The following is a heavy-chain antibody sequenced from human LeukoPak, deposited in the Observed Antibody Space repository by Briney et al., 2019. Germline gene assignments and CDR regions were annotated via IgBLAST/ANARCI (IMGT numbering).Heavy chain of an antibody. V-gene: IGHV1-46*01. Sequence: ASVKVSCKASGYTFTSYYMHWVRQAPGQGLEWMGIINPSGGSTSYAQKFQGRVAMTRDMSTSTVYMELSSLRSEDTAVYYCARENPAGTGYFDYWGQGTLVTVSS. D-gene: IGHD6-13*01. J-gene: IGHJ4*02. CDR3: ARENPAGTGYFDY. CDR2: INPSGGST. CDR1: GYTFTSYY.